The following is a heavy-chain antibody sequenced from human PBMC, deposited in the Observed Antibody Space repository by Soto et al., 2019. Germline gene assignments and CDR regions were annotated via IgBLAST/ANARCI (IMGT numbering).Heavy chain of an antibody. CDR1: GGTFSSYT. CDR2: IIPILGIA. CDR3: ARLDMLGTDP. Sequence: QVQLVQSGAEVKKPGSSVKVSCKASGGTFSSYTISWVRQAPGQGLEWMGRIIPILGIANYEQKFQGSVTITADKSTSTAYMERSSLRSEDTAVYYCARLDMLGTDPWGQGTLVTVSS. D-gene: IGHD7-27*01. J-gene: IGHJ5*02. V-gene: IGHV1-69*02.